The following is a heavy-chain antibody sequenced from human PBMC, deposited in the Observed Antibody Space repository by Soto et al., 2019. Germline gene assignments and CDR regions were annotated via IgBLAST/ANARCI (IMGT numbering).Heavy chain of an antibody. J-gene: IGHJ4*02. CDR2: VYYRGRS. V-gene: IGHV4-39*01. CDR1: GGSVTNSSYY. D-gene: IGHD4-17*01. CDR3: VSQRTTVPTQAYFDY. Sequence: PETLSLTCTVSGGSVTNSSYYWGWIRQSPGKGLEWIGSVYYRGRSYSKSSVKSRVTISVDTSKNRFSLSLNSVTASDTAVYFCVSQRTTVPTQAYFDYWGPGALVPVSS.